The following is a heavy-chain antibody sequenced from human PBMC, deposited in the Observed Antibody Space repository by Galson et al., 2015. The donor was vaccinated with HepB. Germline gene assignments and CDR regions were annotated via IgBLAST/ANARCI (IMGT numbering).Heavy chain of an antibody. CDR1: GGSTTSTSYY. CDR3: ARLASRRLDDAFDM. J-gene: IGHJ3*02. Sequence: SETLSLTCSVSGGSTTSTSYYWGWIRQPPGKGLEWIGTFFYTGSTYYNPSLKSRVTISVDTSKNQFSMNLRSVTAADTAVYYCARLASRRLDDAFDMWGQGTMVTVSS. D-gene: IGHD6-19*01. V-gene: IGHV4-39*01. CDR2: FFYTGST.